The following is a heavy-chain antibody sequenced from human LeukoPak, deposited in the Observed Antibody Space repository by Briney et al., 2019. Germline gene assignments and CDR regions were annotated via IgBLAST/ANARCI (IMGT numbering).Heavy chain of an antibody. CDR1: GFTFSNSA. Sequence: QPGGSLRLSCVVSGFTFSNSAMSWVRQAPGKGLEWVSGFTRNDETTSYADSVKGRFTISRDNSRDTLYLQMNSLTAEDTAVYYCARDHQSGSYDYWGQGTLVTVSS. CDR2: FTRNDETT. J-gene: IGHJ4*02. D-gene: IGHD1-26*01. CDR3: ARDHQSGSYDY. V-gene: IGHV3-23*01.